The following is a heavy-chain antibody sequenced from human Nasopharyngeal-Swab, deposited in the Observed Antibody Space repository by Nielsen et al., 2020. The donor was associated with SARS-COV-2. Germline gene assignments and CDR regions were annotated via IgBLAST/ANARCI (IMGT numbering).Heavy chain of an antibody. Sequence: GSLRLSCTVSGGPISSYYWTWIRQSPGKGLEWIGYIYYSGSTDYNPSLKGRVTISVDTSKNQFSLKLNSVTAADTAVYYCARRETIVGSFDYWGQGTLVTVSS. CDR3: ARRETIVGSFDY. V-gene: IGHV4-59*08. D-gene: IGHD1-26*01. CDR1: GGPISSYY. J-gene: IGHJ4*02. CDR2: IYYSGST.